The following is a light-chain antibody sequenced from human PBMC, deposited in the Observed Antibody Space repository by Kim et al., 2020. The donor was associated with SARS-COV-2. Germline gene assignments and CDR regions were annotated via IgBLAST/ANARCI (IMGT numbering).Light chain of an antibody. J-gene: IGKJ4*01. CDR1: QDISNY. CDR2: DAS. Sequence: DIQMTQSPSSLSASVGDRVTITCQASQDISNYLNWYQQKPGKAPQLLIYDASNLETGVPPRFSGSGSGTDFTFTISSLQPEDIATYYCQQYDNLPLSFGGGTKVDIK. V-gene: IGKV1-33*01. CDR3: QQYDNLPLS.